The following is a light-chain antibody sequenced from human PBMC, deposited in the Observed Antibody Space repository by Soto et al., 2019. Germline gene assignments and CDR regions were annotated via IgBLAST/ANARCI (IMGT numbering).Light chain of an antibody. CDR2: DAS. V-gene: IGKV3D-20*01. Sequence: EIVLTQSPATLSLSPGERATLSCGASQTISNNFLAWYQQRPGLAPRLLIYDASNRAAGIPDRFSGSGSGTDFTLTISRLEPEVFAVYYCQQFDKLITFGGGTKVEI. CDR3: QQFDKLIT. J-gene: IGKJ4*01. CDR1: QTISNNF.